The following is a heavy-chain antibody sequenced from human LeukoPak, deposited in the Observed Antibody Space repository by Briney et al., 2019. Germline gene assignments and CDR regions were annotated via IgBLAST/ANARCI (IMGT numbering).Heavy chain of an antibody. Sequence: ASVKVSCKASGYTFTGYYMHWVRQAPGQGLEWMGWINPNSGGTNYAQKFQGRVTMTKDTSISTAYMELSRLRSDDTAVYYCARSSGTITMEAGAFDIWGQGTKVTVSS. CDR3: ARSSGTITMEAGAFDI. CDR1: GYTFTGYY. CDR2: INPNSGGT. J-gene: IGHJ3*02. D-gene: IGHD3-10*01. V-gene: IGHV1-2*02.